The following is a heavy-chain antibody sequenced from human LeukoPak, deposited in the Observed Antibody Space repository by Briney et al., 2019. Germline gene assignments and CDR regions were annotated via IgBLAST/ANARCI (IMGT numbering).Heavy chain of an antibody. D-gene: IGHD2-21*01. CDR2: ISSSGRKI. Sequence: GGSLRLSCAASGFSFSSYEVNWVRHAPGKGLERISFISSSGRKIYYTDSVKGRFTISRDNAKNSLYLQMSSLRAEDTAVYYCLRAYHPGCWFDPWGQGTLVTVSS. CDR1: GFSFSSYE. V-gene: IGHV3-48*03. CDR3: LRAYHPGCWFDP. J-gene: IGHJ5*02.